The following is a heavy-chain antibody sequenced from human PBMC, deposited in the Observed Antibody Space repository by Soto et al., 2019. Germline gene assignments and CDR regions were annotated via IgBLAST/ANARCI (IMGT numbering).Heavy chain of an antibody. J-gene: IGHJ6*02. CDR1: GFTFSSHW. CDR2: IKSDGSST. Sequence: PGGSLRLSCAASGFTFSSHWMHWVRQAPGKGPVWVSRIKSDGSSTKYADSVKGRFTISRDNANNTLYLQVNSLRAEDTAVYFCARGATPVDPIYGLDVWGQGTTVTVS. D-gene: IGHD4-17*01. V-gene: IGHV3-74*03. CDR3: ARGATPVDPIYGLDV.